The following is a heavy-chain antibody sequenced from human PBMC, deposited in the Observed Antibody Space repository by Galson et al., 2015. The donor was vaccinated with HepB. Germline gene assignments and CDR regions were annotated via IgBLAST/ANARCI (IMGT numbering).Heavy chain of an antibody. D-gene: IGHD6-13*01. V-gene: IGHV3-11*06. Sequence: SLRLSCAASGFTFSSYSMSWIRQAPGKGLEWVSYISSSSSYTSYADTVKGRFTISRDNAKNSLYLQMNSLRAEDTAVYYCASANIAAAEYYYYYGMDVWGQGTTVTVSS. CDR2: ISSSSSYT. CDR3: ASANIAAAEYYYYYGMDV. CDR1: GFTFSSYS. J-gene: IGHJ6*02.